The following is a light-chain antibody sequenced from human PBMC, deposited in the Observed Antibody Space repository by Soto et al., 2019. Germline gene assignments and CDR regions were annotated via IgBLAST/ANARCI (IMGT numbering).Light chain of an antibody. CDR1: NIGSKS. V-gene: IGLV3-21*02. Sequence: SSELTQAPSVSVAPGQTASITCGGNNIGSKSVYWYQQKPGQAPVLVVYDDSDRPSGIPERFSGSNSGNTATLTISKVEAGDEADFYCQVWDSSTDHRVFGGGTKLTVL. CDR2: DDS. J-gene: IGLJ3*02. CDR3: QVWDSSTDHRV.